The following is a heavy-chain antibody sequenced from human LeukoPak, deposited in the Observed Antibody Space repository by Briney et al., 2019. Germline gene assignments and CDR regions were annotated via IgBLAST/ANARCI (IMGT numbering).Heavy chain of an antibody. CDR3: AREGVVPPGNWFDP. J-gene: IGHJ5*02. D-gene: IGHD2-2*01. Sequence: ASVKVCCKASGYTFTGYYMHWVRQAPGQGLEWMGWINPNSGGTNYAQKFQGRVTMTRDTSISTAYMELSRLRSDDTAVYYCAREGVVPPGNWFDPWGQGTLVTVSS. CDR1: GYTFTGYY. V-gene: IGHV1-2*02. CDR2: INPNSGGT.